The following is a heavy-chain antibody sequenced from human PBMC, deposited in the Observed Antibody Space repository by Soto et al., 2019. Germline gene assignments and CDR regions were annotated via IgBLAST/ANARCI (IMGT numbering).Heavy chain of an antibody. J-gene: IGHJ4*02. CDR2: INLKSGGT. V-gene: IGHV1-2*02. CDR1: GYTFTVYY. CDR3: ARALAKGGGSAGFDY. Sequence: QVQLVKSGAEVKKPGASVNVSCKASGYTFTVYYMHWVRQAPGQGLEWMGWINLKSGGTMYPQKLQGRVTMTWDTSIITAYMALTRLRSDDTAVYYCARALAKGGGSAGFDYWGQGTLVTVAS. D-gene: IGHD1-26*01.